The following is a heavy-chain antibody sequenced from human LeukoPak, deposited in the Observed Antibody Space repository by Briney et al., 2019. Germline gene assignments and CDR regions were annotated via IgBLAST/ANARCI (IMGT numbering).Heavy chain of an antibody. CDR3: AKHPWFGEFWYFDL. Sequence: SQTLSLTCTVSGGSISSDNYYWSWIRQPAGKGLEWIGRIYTSGSTNYNPSLKSRVTMSLDTSKNQFSLNLSSVTAADTAVYYCAKHPWFGEFWYFDLWGRGTLVTVSS. CDR1: GGSISSDNYY. J-gene: IGHJ2*01. D-gene: IGHD3-10*01. CDR2: IYTSGST. V-gene: IGHV4-61*02.